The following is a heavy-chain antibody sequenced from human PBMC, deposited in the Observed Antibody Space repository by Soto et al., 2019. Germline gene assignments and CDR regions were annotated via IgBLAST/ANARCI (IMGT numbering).Heavy chain of an antibody. Sequence: EVQLVESGGGLVKPGGSLRLSCAASGFTFSNAWMNWVRQAPGKGLEWVGRIKSKTDGGTTDYAAPVKGRFTISRDDSKNTLYLQMNSLKTEAPAVYYCTTEGDIVVVVAATYDAFDIWGQGTMVTVSS. D-gene: IGHD2-15*01. CDR1: GFTFSNAW. J-gene: IGHJ3*02. V-gene: IGHV3-15*07. CDR3: TTEGDIVVVVAATYDAFDI. CDR2: IKSKTDGGTT.